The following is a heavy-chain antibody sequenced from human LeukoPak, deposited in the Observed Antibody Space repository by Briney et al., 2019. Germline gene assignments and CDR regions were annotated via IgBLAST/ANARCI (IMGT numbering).Heavy chain of an antibody. CDR3: TKSSILGATGL. CDR2: SRNKANSYTT. Sequence: GGSLRLSCAASGFTFSDHYMDWVRQAPGKGLEWVGRSRNKANSYTTEYAASVKGRFTISRDDSKNSLYLQMNSLKTEDTAVYYCTKSSILGATGLWGQGTLVTVSS. D-gene: IGHD1-26*01. V-gene: IGHV3-72*01. J-gene: IGHJ4*02. CDR1: GFTFSDHY.